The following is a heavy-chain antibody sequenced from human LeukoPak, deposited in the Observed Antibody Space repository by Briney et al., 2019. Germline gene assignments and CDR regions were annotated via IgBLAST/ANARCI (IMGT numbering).Heavy chain of an antibody. J-gene: IGHJ5*02. CDR2: INPYNGNT. V-gene: IGHV1-18*01. CDR3: ARFQLIEKNWFDP. CDR1: GYTFINHG. Sequence: ASVKVSCKASGYTFINHGISWVRQAPRQGLEWMGWINPYNGNTKYPQNLQGRITLTTDTSTNTAYMALRSLRSDDTAVYYCARFQLIEKNWFDPWGQGMLVTVSS. D-gene: IGHD2-2*01.